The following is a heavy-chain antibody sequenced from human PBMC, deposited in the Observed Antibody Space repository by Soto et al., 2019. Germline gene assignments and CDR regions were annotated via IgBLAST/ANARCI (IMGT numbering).Heavy chain of an antibody. CDR2: ISSSSIYT. CDR3: ARHSRPIAAAGPIDY. D-gene: IGHD6-13*01. V-gene: IGHV3-11*06. CDR1: GFSFSDYY. Sequence: GGSLRLSCAASGFSFSDYYMTWIRQDPGRGLEWVSYISSSSIYTNYADSVKGRFTISRDNAKNSLFLQMDSLRAEDTAVYFCARHSRPIAAAGPIDYWGQGTLVTVSS. J-gene: IGHJ4*02.